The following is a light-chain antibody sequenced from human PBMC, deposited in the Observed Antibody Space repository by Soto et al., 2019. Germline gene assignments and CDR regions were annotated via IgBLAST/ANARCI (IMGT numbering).Light chain of an antibody. V-gene: IGLV2-14*01. J-gene: IGLJ1*01. Sequence: QSVLTQPASVSGSPGQSITIPCTWTSSDIDAYNYVSWYQQHPGKAPKLMIYDVSNRPSGISNRFSGSKSGNTASLTISGLQAEDEADYYCGSYTTSSNYVFGTGTKVTVL. CDR2: DVS. CDR3: GSYTTSSNYV. CDR1: SSDIDAYNY.